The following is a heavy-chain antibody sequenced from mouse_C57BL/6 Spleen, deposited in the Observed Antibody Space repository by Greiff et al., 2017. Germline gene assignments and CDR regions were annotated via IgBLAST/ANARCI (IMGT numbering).Heavy chain of an antibody. CDR2: ISDGGSYT. Sequence: EVQVVESGGGLVKPGGSLKLSCAASGFTFSSYAMSWVRQTPEKRLEWVATISDGGSYTYYPDNVKGRFTISRDNAKNNLYLQMSHLKSEDTAMYYCARGSSYPYWYFDVWGTGTTVTVSS. V-gene: IGHV5-4*01. J-gene: IGHJ1*03. CDR3: ARGSSYPYWYFDV. CDR1: GFTFSSYA. D-gene: IGHD1-1*01.